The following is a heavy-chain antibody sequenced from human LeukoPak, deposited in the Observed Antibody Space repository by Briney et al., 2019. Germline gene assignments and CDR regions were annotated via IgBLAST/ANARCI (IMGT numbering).Heavy chain of an antibody. V-gene: IGHV3-66*01. CDR3: ARYDSSGPDY. J-gene: IGHJ4*02. CDR1: GFTVSSNY. CDR2: IYSGGST. D-gene: IGHD3-22*01. Sequence: GGSLRLSCAASGFTVSSNYMSWVRQAPGKGLEWVSVIYSGGSTYYADSVKGRFTISRDNAKNSLYLQVNSLRAEDTAVYYCARYDSSGPDYWGQGTLVTVSS.